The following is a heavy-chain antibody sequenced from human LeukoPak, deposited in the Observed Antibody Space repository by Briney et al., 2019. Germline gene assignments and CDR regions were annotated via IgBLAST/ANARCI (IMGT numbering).Heavy chain of an antibody. Sequence: KPSETLSLTCAVSGYSISSGYYWGWIRQPPGKGLEWIGSIYHSGSTYYNPSLKSRVTISVDTSKNQFSLKLSSVTAADTAVYYCARRGLFGWVPAANDYYFDCWGQGTLVTVSS. J-gene: IGHJ4*02. CDR3: ARRGLFGWVPAANDYYFDC. V-gene: IGHV4-38-2*01. D-gene: IGHD2-2*01. CDR1: GYSISSGYY. CDR2: IYHSGST.